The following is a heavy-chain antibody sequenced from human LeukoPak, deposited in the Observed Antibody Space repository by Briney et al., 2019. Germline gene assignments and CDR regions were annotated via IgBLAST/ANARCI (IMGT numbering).Heavy chain of an antibody. J-gene: IGHJ6*03. D-gene: IGHD4-17*01. CDR2: ISAYNGNT. Sequence: ASVKVSCKASGYTFTSYGISWVRQAPGQGLEWMGWISAYNGNTNYAQKLQGRVTMTTDTSTGTAYMELRSLRSDDTAVYYCARDATTVTTFATYYYYYMDVWGKGTTVTVSS. CDR1: GYTFTSYG. V-gene: IGHV1-18*01. CDR3: ARDATTVTTFATYYYYYMDV.